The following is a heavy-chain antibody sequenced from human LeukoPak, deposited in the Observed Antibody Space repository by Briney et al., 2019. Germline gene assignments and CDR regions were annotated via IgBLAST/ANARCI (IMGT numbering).Heavy chain of an antibody. Sequence: GASVKVSCKASGGTFSSYAISWVRQAPGQGLEWMGGIIPIFGTANYAQKFQGRVTITADESTSTAYMELSSLRSEDTAVYYCASQVVTIFGVVTGHAFDIWGQGTIVTVSS. CDR1: GGTFSSYA. D-gene: IGHD3-3*01. CDR3: ASQVVTIFGVVTGHAFDI. CDR2: IIPIFGTA. J-gene: IGHJ3*02. V-gene: IGHV1-69*13.